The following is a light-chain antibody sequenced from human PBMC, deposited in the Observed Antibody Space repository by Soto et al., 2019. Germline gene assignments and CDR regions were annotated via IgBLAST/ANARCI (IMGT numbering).Light chain of an antibody. CDR2: DAS. Sequence: EIVLTQSPGTLSLSPGERATLSCRASQFVNNYLAWYQQKPGQAPRLLIYDASNWATGIPARFSGSGSGTDFTLTISSLEPEDFAVYYCQQRSDWPYTFGQGTKLEIK. CDR1: QFVNNY. CDR3: QQRSDWPYT. V-gene: IGKV3-11*01. J-gene: IGKJ2*01.